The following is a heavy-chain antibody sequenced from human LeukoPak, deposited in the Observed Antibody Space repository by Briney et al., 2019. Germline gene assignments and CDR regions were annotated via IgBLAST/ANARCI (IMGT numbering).Heavy chain of an antibody. CDR2: INPNSGGT. V-gene: IGHV1-2*06. CDR3: AGVGGTYYYDSSGYFVDY. Sequence: ASVKVSCKASGYTFTGYYMHWVRQAPGQGLEWMGRINPNSGGTNYAQKFQGRVTMTRDTSISTAYRELSRLRSDDTAVYYCAGVGGTYYYDSSGYFVDYWGQGTLVTVSS. J-gene: IGHJ4*02. CDR1: GYTFTGYY. D-gene: IGHD3-22*01.